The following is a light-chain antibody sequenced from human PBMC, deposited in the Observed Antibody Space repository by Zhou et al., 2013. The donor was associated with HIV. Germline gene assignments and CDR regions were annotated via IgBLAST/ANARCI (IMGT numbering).Light chain of an antibody. CDR3: QQVNTFPPT. V-gene: IGKV1-33*01. CDR2: DAS. Sequence: DIQMTQSPSSLSASVGDRVTITCRASQDISNYLNWYQQKPGKAPKLLIYDASNLETGVPSRFSGSGSGTDFTLTISSLQPEDYAAYYCQQVNTFPPTFGGGTKVESK. J-gene: IGKJ4*01. CDR1: QDISNY.